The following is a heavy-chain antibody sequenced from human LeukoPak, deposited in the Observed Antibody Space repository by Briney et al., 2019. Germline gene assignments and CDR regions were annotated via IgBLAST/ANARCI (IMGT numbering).Heavy chain of an antibody. J-gene: IGHJ4*02. Sequence: GASVKVSCKASGYTFTSYDINWVRQATGQGLEWMGWMNPNSGNTGYAQKFQGRITMTRNTAISTAYMELSSLRSEDSAVYYCASFDRLVGATDDYWGQGTLVTVSS. CDR1: GYTFTSYD. CDR3: ASFDRLVGATDDY. V-gene: IGHV1-8*01. CDR2: MNPNSGNT. D-gene: IGHD1-26*01.